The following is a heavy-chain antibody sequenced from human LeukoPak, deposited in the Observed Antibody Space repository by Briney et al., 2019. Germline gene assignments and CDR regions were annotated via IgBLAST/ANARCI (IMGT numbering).Heavy chain of an antibody. Sequence: SETLSLTCTVSGGSISSGDYYWGWIRQHPGKGLEWIGYIYYSGSTYYNPSLKSRVTISVATSKNQFSLKLSSVTAADTAVYYCARETYYDSSGYYIIDYWGQGTLVTISS. CDR1: GGSISSGDYY. J-gene: IGHJ4*02. D-gene: IGHD3-22*01. V-gene: IGHV4-30-4*08. CDR2: IYYSGST. CDR3: ARETYYDSSGYYIIDY.